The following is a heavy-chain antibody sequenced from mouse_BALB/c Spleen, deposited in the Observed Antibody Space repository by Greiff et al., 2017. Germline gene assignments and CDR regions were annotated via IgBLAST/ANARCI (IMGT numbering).Heavy chain of an antibody. J-gene: IGHJ2*01. CDR1: GYSITSGYY. D-gene: IGHD2-14*01. CDR3: AREDYRYDDEYYFDY. V-gene: IGHV3-6*02. CDR2: ISYDGSN. Sequence: EVQLQESGPGLVKPSQSLSLTCSVTGYSITSGYYWNWIRQFPGNKLEWMGYISYDGSNNYNPSLKNRISITRDTSKNQFFLKLNSVTTEDTATYYCAREDYRYDDEYYFDYWGQGTTLTVSS.